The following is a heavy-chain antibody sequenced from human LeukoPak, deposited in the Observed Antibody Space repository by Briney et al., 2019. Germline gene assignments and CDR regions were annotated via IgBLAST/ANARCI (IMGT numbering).Heavy chain of an antibody. CDR3: ARTFIVVVVADAFDI. CDR2: IYHSGTT. D-gene: IGHD2-15*01. J-gene: IGHJ3*02. CDR1: GYSITSGYF. V-gene: IGHV4-38-2*01. Sequence: SETLSLTCGVSGYSITSGYFWGWIRQPPGKGLEWIGSIYHSGTTYYSPSLKSRVTISVDTSKNQFSLKLSSVTAADTAVYYCARTFIVVVVADAFDIWGQGTMVTVSS.